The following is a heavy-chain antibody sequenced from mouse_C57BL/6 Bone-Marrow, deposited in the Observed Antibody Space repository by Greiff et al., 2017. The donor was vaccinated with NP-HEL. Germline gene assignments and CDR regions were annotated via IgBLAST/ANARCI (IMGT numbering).Heavy chain of an antibody. V-gene: IGHV1-4*01. D-gene: IGHD2-3*01. CDR3: ARCYRWLLHY. J-gene: IGHJ2*01. Sequence: QVQLQQSGAELARPGASVKMSCKASGYTFTSYTMHWVKQRPGQGLEWIGYINPSSGYTKYNQKFKDKATLTADKSSSPAYMQLSSLTSEDSAVYYCARCYRWLLHYWGQGTTLTVSS. CDR2: INPSSGYT. CDR1: GYTFTSYT.